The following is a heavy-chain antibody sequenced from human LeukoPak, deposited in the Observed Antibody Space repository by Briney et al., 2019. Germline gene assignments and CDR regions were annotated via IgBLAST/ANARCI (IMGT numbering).Heavy chain of an antibody. D-gene: IGHD3-9*01. CDR3: ARPSKIRYFDSLVY. V-gene: IGHV5-51*01. CDR1: GYSFTSYW. CDR2: VYPGDSDT. Sequence: GESLKISCKGSGYSFTSYWIAWVRQMPGKGLEWMGIVYPGDSDTRYSPSFQGQVTISADNSISTAYLQGSSLKASDTAMYYCARPSKIRYFDSLVYWGEGTLVTVSS. J-gene: IGHJ4*02.